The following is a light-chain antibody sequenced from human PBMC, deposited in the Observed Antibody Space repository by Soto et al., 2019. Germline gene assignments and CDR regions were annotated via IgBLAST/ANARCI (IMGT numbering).Light chain of an antibody. CDR2: DVS. CDR1: SSDVGGYNY. Sequence: QSALTQPASVSGSTGQSITISCTGTSSDVGGYNYVSWYQQHPGNAPKLMIYDVSNRPSGVSNRFSGSKSGNTDSLTISGLQSEGEADYYFSAYTRSSTGLFGGGTKLTVL. V-gene: IGLV2-14*01. J-gene: IGLJ2*01. CDR3: SAYTRSSTGL.